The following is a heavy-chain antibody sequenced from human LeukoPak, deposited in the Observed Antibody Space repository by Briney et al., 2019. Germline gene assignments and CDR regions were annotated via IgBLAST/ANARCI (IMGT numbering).Heavy chain of an antibody. J-gene: IGHJ4*02. Sequence: PGGSLRLSCAASGFTFSSHSMNWVRQAPGKGLEWIGSIYHSGSTYYNPSLKSRVTISVDTSKNQFSLKLSSVTAADTAVYYCARAGAGDGYDFALDYWGQGTLVTVSS. D-gene: IGHD5-12*01. CDR2: IYHSGST. CDR3: ARAGAGDGYDFALDY. CDR1: GFTFSSHS. V-gene: IGHV4-38-2*01.